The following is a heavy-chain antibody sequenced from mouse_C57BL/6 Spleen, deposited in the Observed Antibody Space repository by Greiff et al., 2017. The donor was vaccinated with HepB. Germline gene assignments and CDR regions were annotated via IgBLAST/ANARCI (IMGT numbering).Heavy chain of an antibody. V-gene: IGHV1-55*01. J-gene: IGHJ4*01. Sequence: QVQLQQPGAELVKPGASVKMSCKASGYTFTSYWITWVKQRPGQGLEWIGDIYPGSGSTNYNEKFKSKATLTVDTSSSTAYMQLSSLTSEDSAVYDCARGRLLRGYAMDYWGQGTSVTVSS. CDR2: IYPGSGST. CDR3: ARGRLLRGYAMDY. D-gene: IGHD1-1*01. CDR1: GYTFTSYW.